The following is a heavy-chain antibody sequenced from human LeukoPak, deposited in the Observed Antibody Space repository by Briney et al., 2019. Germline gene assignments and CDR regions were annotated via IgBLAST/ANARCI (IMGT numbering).Heavy chain of an antibody. CDR2: INHSGGT. J-gene: IGHJ4*02. Sequence: SETLSLTCAVSGGAFSGYCWSWIRQPTAQGLDWIGEINHSGGTNYNPSLKSRVTISVDRSKNQFSLKLSSVTAADTAVYYCARHGNYYGSGSYNWGQGTLVTVSS. D-gene: IGHD3-10*01. V-gene: IGHV4-34*01. CDR3: ARHGNYYGSGSYN. CDR1: GGAFSGYC.